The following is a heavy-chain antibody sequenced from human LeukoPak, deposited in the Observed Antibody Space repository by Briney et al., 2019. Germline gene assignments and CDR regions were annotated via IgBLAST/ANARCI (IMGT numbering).Heavy chain of an antibody. V-gene: IGHV3-11*01. CDR3: ARDNVVGPFGELFS. Sequence: GGSLRLSCAASGFTFSDYYMSWIRQAPGRGLEWVSYISSSGSTIYYADSVKGRFTISRDNAKNSLYLQMNSLRAEDTAVYYCARDNVVGPFGELFSWGQGTLVTVSS. CDR1: GFTFSDYY. D-gene: IGHD3-10*01. CDR2: ISSSGSTI. J-gene: IGHJ4*02.